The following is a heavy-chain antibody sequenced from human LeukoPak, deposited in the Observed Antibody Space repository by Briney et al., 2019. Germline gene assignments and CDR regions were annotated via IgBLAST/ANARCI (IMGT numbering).Heavy chain of an antibody. CDR3: AIQINCSGGSCYPYYFDY. V-gene: IGHV4-34*01. D-gene: IGHD2-15*01. Sequence: PSETLSLTCAVYGGSFSGYYWSWIRQPPGKGLEWIGEINHSGSTNYNPSLKSRVTIPVDTSKNQFSLKLSSVTAADTAVYYCAIQINCSGGSCYPYYFDYWGQGTLVTVSS. CDR1: GGSFSGYY. J-gene: IGHJ4*02. CDR2: INHSGST.